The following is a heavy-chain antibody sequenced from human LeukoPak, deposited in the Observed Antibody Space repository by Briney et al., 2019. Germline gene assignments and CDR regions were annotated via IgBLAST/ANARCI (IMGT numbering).Heavy chain of an antibody. CDR3: SKRSGGYYDH. D-gene: IGHD3-3*01. CDR1: GFAVNGDN. J-gene: IGHJ4*02. CDR2: IYSDYDDGHT. Sequence: GGSLRLSCAASGFAVNGDNMSWVRQAPGKRLEWVSVIYSDYDDGHTNYADSVRGRFTISRDNSKNMVYIQMNSLRVEDTAVYYCSKRSGGYYDHWGQGTLVTVSS. V-gene: IGHV3-66*02.